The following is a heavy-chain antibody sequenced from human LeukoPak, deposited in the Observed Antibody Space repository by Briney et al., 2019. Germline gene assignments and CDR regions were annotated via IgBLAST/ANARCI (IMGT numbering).Heavy chain of an antibody. D-gene: IGHD6-19*01. Sequence: SVKVSCKASGGTFSSYAISWVRQAPGQGLEWMGGLIPIFGTANYAQKFQGRVTITADESTSTAYMELSSLRSEDTAVYYCAIRGPYSSGWYSMDYWGQGTLVTVSS. V-gene: IGHV1-69*01. CDR1: GGTFSSYA. CDR3: AIRGPYSSGWYSMDY. CDR2: LIPIFGTA. J-gene: IGHJ4*02.